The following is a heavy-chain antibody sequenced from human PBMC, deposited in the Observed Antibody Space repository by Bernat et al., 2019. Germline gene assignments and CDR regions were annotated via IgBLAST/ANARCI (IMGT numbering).Heavy chain of an antibody. J-gene: IGHJ4*02. CDR3: ARESRGSSWPCDGSFDY. CDR1: GCTFSSYT. V-gene: IGHV1-69*08. D-gene: IGHD6-13*01. Sequence: QVQLVQSGAEVKKPGSSVKVSCKASGCTFSSYTISWVRQAPGQGLEWMGRIIPILGIANYAQKFQGRVTITADKSTSTAYMELSSLRSEDTAVYYCARESRGSSWPCDGSFDYWGQGTLVTVSS. CDR2: IIPILGIA.